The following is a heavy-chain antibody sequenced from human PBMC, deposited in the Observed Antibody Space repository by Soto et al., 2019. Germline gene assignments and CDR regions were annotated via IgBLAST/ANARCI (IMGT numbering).Heavy chain of an antibody. CDR1: GGTFSSYA. D-gene: IGHD5-18*01. J-gene: IGHJ4*02. CDR3: ARSPTQLWLPSLVNYFDY. V-gene: IGHV1-69*06. CDR2: IIPIFGTA. Sequence: ASVKVSCKASGGTFSSYAISWVRQAPGQGLEWMGGIIPIFGTANYAQKFQGRVTITADKSTSTAYMELSSLRSEDTAVYYCARSPTQLWLPSLVNYFDYWGQGTLVTVPQ.